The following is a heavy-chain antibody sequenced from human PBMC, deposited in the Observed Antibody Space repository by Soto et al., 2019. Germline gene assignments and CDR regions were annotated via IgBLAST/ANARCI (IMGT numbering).Heavy chain of an antibody. Sequence: SVKVSCKASGGTFSSYAISWVRQAPGQGLEWMGGIIPIFGTANYAQRFQGRVTFTADESTSTAYMELSSLRPEDTAVYYCAREGLVLVPTTVNSDYYYYAMDVWGQGTTVTVSS. D-gene: IGHD2-15*01. CDR3: AREGLVLVPTTVNSDYYYYAMDV. J-gene: IGHJ6*02. CDR2: IIPIFGTA. CDR1: GGTFSSYA. V-gene: IGHV1-69*13.